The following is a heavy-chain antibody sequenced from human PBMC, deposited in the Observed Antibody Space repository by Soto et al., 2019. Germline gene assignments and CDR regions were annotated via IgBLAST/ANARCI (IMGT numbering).Heavy chain of an antibody. CDR3: ARLASRDYRPDY. Sequence: GESLKISCNGSGYSFTNYWIGWVRQMPGKGLEWMGIIYPDDSDTIYSPSFQGQVTISADKSISTAYLQWSSLKASDTAMYYCARLASRDYRPDYWGQGTLVTVSS. CDR2: IYPDDSDT. CDR1: GYSFTNYW. J-gene: IGHJ4*02. V-gene: IGHV5-51*01. D-gene: IGHD4-17*01.